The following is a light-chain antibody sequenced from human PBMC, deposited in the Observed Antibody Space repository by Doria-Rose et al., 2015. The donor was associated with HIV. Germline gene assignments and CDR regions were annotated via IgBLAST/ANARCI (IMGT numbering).Light chain of an antibody. CDR3: QSHDTSIVV. V-gene: IGLV6-57*01. Sequence: GKTVTISCTRSSGSIASNYVQWYQQRPGSSPTTVIFEGNQRPSGVPDRFSGSIDSSSNSASLTISGLKTEDEADYYCQSHDTSIVVFGGGTRLTVL. CDR2: EGN. J-gene: IGLJ2*01. CDR1: SGSIASNY.